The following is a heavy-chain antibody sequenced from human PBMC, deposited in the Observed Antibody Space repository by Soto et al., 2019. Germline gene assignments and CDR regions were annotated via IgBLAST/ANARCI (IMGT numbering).Heavy chain of an antibody. Sequence: GPTLVNRKHTVPLTCTFSGFSLTTSEVGVGWIRQPAGKALELLALIYWGDDSRYTSSLKSRLAITKDTSKNQVVLTMTNMEPVDTATYSCAYSGVGVWGNGYGCCDSWGQGTLVTVSS. J-gene: IGHJ4*02. V-gene: IGHV2-5*02. CDR1: GFSLTTSEVG. CDR2: IYWGDDS. CDR3: AYSGVGVWGNGYGCCDS. D-gene: IGHD5-18*01.